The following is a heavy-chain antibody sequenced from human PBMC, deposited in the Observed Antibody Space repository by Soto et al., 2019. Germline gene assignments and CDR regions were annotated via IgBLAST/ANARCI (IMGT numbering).Heavy chain of an antibody. J-gene: IGHJ6*02. CDR3: ARELNVRYFDWLLFPDGGMDV. V-gene: IGHV3-33*01. CDR1: GFTFSSYG. CDR2: IWYDGSNK. Sequence: QVQLVESGGGVVQPGRSLRLSCAASGFTFSSYGMHWVRQAPGKGLEWVAVIWYDGSNKYYADSVKGRFTISRDNSRNMRCLQMHGLSAEDAAVYYCARELNVRYFDWLLFPDGGMDVWGQGTTVTVSS. D-gene: IGHD3-9*01.